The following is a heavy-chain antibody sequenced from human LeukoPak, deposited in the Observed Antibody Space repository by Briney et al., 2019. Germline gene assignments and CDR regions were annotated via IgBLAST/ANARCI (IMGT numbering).Heavy chain of an antibody. CDR2: INPNSGDT. CDR3: ARAGLAAADYCFDY. CDR1: GYTFTGFY. D-gene: IGHD6-13*01. V-gene: IGHV1-2*02. J-gene: IGHJ4*02. Sequence: ASVKVSCKASGYTFTGFYMHWVWQAPGQGLEWMGWINPNSGDTNYAQKFQGRVTMTRDTSLSTAYMELSRLRSDDTAVYYCARAGLAAADYCFDYWGQGTLVTVSS.